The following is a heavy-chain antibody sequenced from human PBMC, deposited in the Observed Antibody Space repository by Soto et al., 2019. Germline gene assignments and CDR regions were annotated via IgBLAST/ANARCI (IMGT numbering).Heavy chain of an antibody. CDR2: IYDSGST. CDR3: ASPPSSFFLPASPPPGGRFFAF. CDR1: GASIGSATYY. Sequence: PSETLSLTCSVSGASIGSATYYWSWIRLHKGTGLEWIGYIYDSGSTYYNPSLKSRLSISLDSSKRQFFMNITSVTAADTAFYYSASPPSSFFLPASPPPGGRFFAFLAQGSRVTFSS. J-gene: IGHJ4*02. D-gene: IGHD3-16*01. V-gene: IGHV4-31*03.